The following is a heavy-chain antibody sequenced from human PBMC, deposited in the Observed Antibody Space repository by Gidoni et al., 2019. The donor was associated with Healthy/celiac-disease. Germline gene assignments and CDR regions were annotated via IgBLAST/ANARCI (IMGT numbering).Heavy chain of an antibody. CDR3: AKISAYYDSSGYLGFDY. CDR1: GFTFSSYA. J-gene: IGHJ4*02. V-gene: IGHV3-23*01. CDR2: ISGSGGST. Sequence: EVQLLESGGGLVQPGGSLRLSCADSGFTFSSYAMSWVRQAPGKGLEWVSAISGSGGSTYYADSVKGRFTISRDNSKNTLYLQMNSLRAEDTAVYYCAKISAYYDSSGYLGFDYWGQGTLVTVSS. D-gene: IGHD3-22*01.